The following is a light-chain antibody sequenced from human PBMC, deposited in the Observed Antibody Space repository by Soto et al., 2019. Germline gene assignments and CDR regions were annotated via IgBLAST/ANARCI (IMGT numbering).Light chain of an antibody. CDR1: SSDFGGYNY. Sequence: QSALTQPASVSGSPGQAITICCTGTSSDFGGYNYVSWYQHHPGKAPKLMIFDVSNRPSGVSNRFSGSKSGNTASLTISGLQPEDEADYYCSSYTTSNTRQIVFGTRTKLTLL. J-gene: IGLJ1*01. CDR2: DVS. V-gene: IGLV2-14*03. CDR3: SSYTTSNTRQIV.